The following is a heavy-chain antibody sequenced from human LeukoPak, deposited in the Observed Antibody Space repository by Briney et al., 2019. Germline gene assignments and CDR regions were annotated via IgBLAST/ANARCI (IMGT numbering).Heavy chain of an antibody. CDR2: IIPIFGTA. D-gene: IGHD5-18*01. J-gene: IGHJ4*02. V-gene: IGHV1-69*13. Sequence: SVKVPCKASGGTFSSYAISWVRQAPEQGLEWMGGIIPIFGTANYAQKFQGRVTITADESTSTAYMELSSLRSEDTAVYYCARAVDTAMVGKYYFDYWGQGTLVTVSS. CDR1: GGTFSSYA. CDR3: ARAVDTAMVGKYYFDY.